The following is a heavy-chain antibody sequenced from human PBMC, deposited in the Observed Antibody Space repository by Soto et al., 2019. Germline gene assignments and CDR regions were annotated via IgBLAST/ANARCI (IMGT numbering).Heavy chain of an antibody. CDR3: ARDLTGYYMIDY. D-gene: IGHD3-9*01. V-gene: IGHV3-33*01. CDR2: IWYDGSNK. J-gene: IGHJ4*02. CDR1: GFTFSSYG. Sequence: GGSLRLSCAASGFTFSSYGMHWVRQAPGKGLEWVAVIWYDGSNKYYADSVKGRFTISRDKSKNTLYLQMNSLRAEDTAVYFCARDLTGYYMIDYWGQGALVTVSS.